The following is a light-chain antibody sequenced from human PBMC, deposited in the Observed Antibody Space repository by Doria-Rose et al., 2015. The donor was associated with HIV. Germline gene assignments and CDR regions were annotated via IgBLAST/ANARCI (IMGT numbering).Light chain of an antibody. J-gene: IGKJ1*01. CDR1: QNINRF. CDR2: AAS. Sequence: TQSPSSLSASVGDRVTITCRASQNINRFLNWYQQKPGKVPKVMIYAASSSQSGVPSRFSGSGAGTEFTLTISSLQPEDFATYYCQQSFSTPRTFGQGTKVEIK. CDR3: QQSFSTPRT. V-gene: IGKV1-39*01.